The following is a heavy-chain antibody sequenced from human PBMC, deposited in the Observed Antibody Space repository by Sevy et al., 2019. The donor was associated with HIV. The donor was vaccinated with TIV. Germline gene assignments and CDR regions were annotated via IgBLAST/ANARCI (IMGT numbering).Heavy chain of an antibody. CDR1: GFTFSSYG. V-gene: IGHV3-30*18. CDR3: AKDFWSGYYTSTLTFDY. D-gene: IGHD3-3*01. CDR2: ISYDGSNK. Sequence: GGSLRLSCAASGFTFSSYGMHWVRQAPGKGLEWVAVISYDGSNKYYSDSVKGRFTISRDNSKNTLYVQLNSLRAEDTAVHYCAKDFWSGYYTSTLTFDYWGQGTLVTVSS. J-gene: IGHJ4*02.